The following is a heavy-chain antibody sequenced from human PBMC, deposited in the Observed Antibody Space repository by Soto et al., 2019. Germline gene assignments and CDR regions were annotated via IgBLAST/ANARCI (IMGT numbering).Heavy chain of an antibody. J-gene: IGHJ4*02. CDR2: MNPNSGNT. Sequence: ASVKVSCKVSGYTFTSYDINWVRQATGQGLEWMGWMNPNSGNTGYAQKFQGRVTMTRNTSISTAYMELSSLRSEDTAVYYCARVGSSSWSSDYWGQGTLVTVSS. CDR3: ARVGSSSWSSDY. V-gene: IGHV1-8*01. CDR1: GYTFTSYD. D-gene: IGHD6-13*01.